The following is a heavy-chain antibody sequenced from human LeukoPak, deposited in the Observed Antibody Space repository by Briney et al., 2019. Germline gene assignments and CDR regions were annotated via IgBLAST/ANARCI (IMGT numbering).Heavy chain of an antibody. CDR3: ARVLSWYYSGSGTSFGGMDV. CDR1: GFIVSSNY. D-gene: IGHD3-10*01. V-gene: IGHV3-53*01. Sequence: GGSLRLSCAASGFIVSSNYMSWVRQAPGKGLEWVSVIYDDGSTYYGDSVKGRFAISRDNSKNTMYLQVNSLRADDTAVYYCARVLSWYYSGSGTSFGGMDVWGQGTTVSVSS. CDR2: IYDDGST. J-gene: IGHJ6*02.